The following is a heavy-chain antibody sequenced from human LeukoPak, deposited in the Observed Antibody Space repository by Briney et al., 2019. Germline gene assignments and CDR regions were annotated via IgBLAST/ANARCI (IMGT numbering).Heavy chain of an antibody. CDR2: ISISGSKT. D-gene: IGHD3-22*01. CDR3: AKAGVITMIVVVTPVYFDY. J-gene: IGHJ4*02. Sequence: GGSLRLSCAASEFDFSSHAMTWVRQAPGKGLEWVSAISISGSKTYYADSVKGRFTISRDNSKNTLYLQMNSLRAEDTAVYYCAKAGVITMIVVVTPVYFDYWGQGTLVTVSS. CDR1: EFDFSSHA. V-gene: IGHV3-23*01.